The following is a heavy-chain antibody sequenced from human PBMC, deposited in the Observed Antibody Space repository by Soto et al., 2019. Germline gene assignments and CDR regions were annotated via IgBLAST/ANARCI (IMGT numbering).Heavy chain of an antibody. CDR2: ISAYNGNT. CDR3: AVYCSGGSCTGMDV. D-gene: IGHD2-15*01. V-gene: IGHV1-18*01. Sequence: ASVKVSCKASGYTFTSYGISWVRQAPGQGLEWMGWISAYNGNTNYAQKLQGRVTMTTDTSTSTAYMELRSLRSDDTAVYYCAVYCSGGSCTGMDVWGQGTTVTVSS. J-gene: IGHJ6*02. CDR1: GYTFTSYG.